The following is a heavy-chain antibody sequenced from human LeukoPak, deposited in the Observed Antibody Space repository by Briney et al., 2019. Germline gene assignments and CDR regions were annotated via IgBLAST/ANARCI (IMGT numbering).Heavy chain of an antibody. CDR3: ARAKQSGGFDY. V-gene: IGHV4-61*02. CDR2: IYTSGST. Sequence: SQTLSLTCTVSGGSISSGSYYWSWIRQPPGKGLEWIGRIYTSGSTNYNPSLKSRVTISVDTSKNQFSLKLSSVTAADTAVYYCARAKQSGGFDYWGQGTLVTVSS. CDR1: GGSISSGSYY. J-gene: IGHJ4*02. D-gene: IGHD6-25*01.